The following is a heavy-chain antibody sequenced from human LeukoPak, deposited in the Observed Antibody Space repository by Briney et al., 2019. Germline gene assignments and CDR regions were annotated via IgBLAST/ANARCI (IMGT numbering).Heavy chain of an antibody. Sequence: GRSLRLSCAASGFTFSSYAMHWVRQAPGKGLEWVAVISYDGSNKYYADSVKGRFTISRDNSKNTLYLQMNSLRAEDTAVYYCARDEYSFYHWGQGTLVTVSS. CDR1: GFTFSSYA. D-gene: IGHD2-15*01. J-gene: IGHJ5*02. V-gene: IGHV3-30-3*01. CDR3: ARDEYSFYH. CDR2: ISYDGSNK.